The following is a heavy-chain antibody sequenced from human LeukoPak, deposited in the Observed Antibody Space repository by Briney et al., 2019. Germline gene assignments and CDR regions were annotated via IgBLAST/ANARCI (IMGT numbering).Heavy chain of an antibody. Sequence: GGSLRLSCAASGFTFSNAWMSWVRQAPGKGLGWVGRIKSKTDGGTTDYAAPVKGRFTISRDDSKNTLYLQMNSLKTEDTAVYYCTAPSVEYCSSTSCYARRVDYWGQGTLVTVSS. D-gene: IGHD2-2*01. CDR2: IKSKTDGGTT. CDR3: TAPSVEYCSSTSCYARRVDY. J-gene: IGHJ4*02. V-gene: IGHV3-15*01. CDR1: GFTFSNAW.